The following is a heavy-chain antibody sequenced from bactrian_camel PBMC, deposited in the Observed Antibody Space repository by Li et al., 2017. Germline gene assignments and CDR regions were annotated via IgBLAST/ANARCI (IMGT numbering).Heavy chain of an antibody. J-gene: IGHJ4*01. D-gene: IGHD2*01. CDR3: AVDGPVAFCSDYPSDFRG. CDR1: GYTRRSGC. CDR2: IQDDGAK. Sequence: VQLVESGGGSVQAGGSLSLSCAARGYTRRSGCLAWFRQVPGKEREMVAQIQDDGAKHYDSTAEGRFTISKDAAKDTLDLLMTSLKPEDSGMYYCAVDGPVAFCSDYPSDFRGWGQGTQVTVS. V-gene: IGHV3S55*01.